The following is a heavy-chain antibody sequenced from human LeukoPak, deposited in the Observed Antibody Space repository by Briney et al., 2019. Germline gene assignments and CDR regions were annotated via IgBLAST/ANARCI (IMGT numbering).Heavy chain of an antibody. CDR3: ARDGRGAGSPYNLFDP. Sequence: LTLSRAPSGATSPKYLTNWLGPATGKGLEWVALRKEDGDEKKYVDSVKGRFTISRDNAKESLYLQMNSLRDEDTAVYYCARDGRGAGSPYNLFDPWGQGTLVIVSS. V-gene: IGHV3-7*01. CDR2: RKEDGDEK. CDR1: GATSPKYL. J-gene: IGHJ5*02. D-gene: IGHD6-19*01.